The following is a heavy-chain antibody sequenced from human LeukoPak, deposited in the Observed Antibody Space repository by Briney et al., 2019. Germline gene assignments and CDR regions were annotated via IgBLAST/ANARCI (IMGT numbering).Heavy chain of an antibody. J-gene: IGHJ4*02. CDR1: GYTFTSYG. CDR2: ISSYNGNT. D-gene: IGHD3-3*01. V-gene: IGHV1-18*01. CDR3: ARAFDDHLTYYDFWSGYYSTRYYFDY. Sequence: GGPVKVSCKASGYTFTSYGISWVRQAPGQGLEWMGWISSYNGNTNYAQKLQGRVTMTTDTSTSTAYTELRSLRSDDAAVYYCARAFDDHLTYYDFWSGYYSTRYYFDYWGQGTLVTVSS.